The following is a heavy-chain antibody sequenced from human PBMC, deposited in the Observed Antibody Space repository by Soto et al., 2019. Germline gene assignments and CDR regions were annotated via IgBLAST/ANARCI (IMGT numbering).Heavy chain of an antibody. V-gene: IGHV1-46*01. CDR3: ARDAPNGSTFSGYDAIDY. D-gene: IGHD5-12*01. CDR2: INPRRGST. Sequence: ASVTVSCKASGYTFTSYYMHWVRQAPGQGLEWMGIINPRRGSTSYAQKFQGRVTITADRSTGTAYMGMNSLTSEDTAVYYCARDAPNGSTFSGYDAIDYWGQGTLVTVSS. J-gene: IGHJ4*02. CDR1: GYTFTSYY.